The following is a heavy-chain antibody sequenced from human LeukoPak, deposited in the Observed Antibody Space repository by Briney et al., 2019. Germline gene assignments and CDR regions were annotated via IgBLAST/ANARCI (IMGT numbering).Heavy chain of an antibody. CDR3: ARDRGYCSGGICYGKWFDS. D-gene: IGHD2-15*01. Sequence: GGSLRLSCAASGFTFSSYSMSWVRQAPGKGLEWVSYIGSTTVYYADSVKGRFTISRDSAKNSLYLQMNSLRAEDTAVYYCARDRGYCSGGICYGKWFDSWGQGTLVTVSS. J-gene: IGHJ5*01. V-gene: IGHV3-48*01. CDR1: GFTFSSYS. CDR2: IGSTTV.